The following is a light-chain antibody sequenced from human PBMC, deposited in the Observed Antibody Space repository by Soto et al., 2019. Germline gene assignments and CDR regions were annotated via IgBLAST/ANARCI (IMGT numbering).Light chain of an antibody. V-gene: IGKV3-15*01. CDR3: QQYNNWPRT. CDR2: RAS. Sequence: EIVMTQSPATLSVYPGERATLSCRASQSVSSNLAWYQQKPGQAPRLLIYRASTRATGIPARFSGSGSGTEFTLTISSLQSEDFELYYCQQYNNWPRTFGQGTKVDIK. CDR1: QSVSSN. J-gene: IGKJ1*01.